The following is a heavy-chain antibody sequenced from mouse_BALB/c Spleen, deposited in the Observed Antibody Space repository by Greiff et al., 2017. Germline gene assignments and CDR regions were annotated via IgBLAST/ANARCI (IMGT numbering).Heavy chain of an antibody. Sequence: EVMLVESAGGLVKPGGSLKLSCAASGFTFSSYAMSWVRQTPEKRLEWVASISSGGSTYYPDSVKGRFTISRDNARNILYLQMSSLRSEDTAMYYCARGGTHWYFDVWGAGTTVTVSS. D-gene: IGHD2-14*01. CDR2: ISSGGST. CDR3: ARGGTHWYFDV. V-gene: IGHV5-6-5*01. CDR1: GFTFSSYA. J-gene: IGHJ1*01.